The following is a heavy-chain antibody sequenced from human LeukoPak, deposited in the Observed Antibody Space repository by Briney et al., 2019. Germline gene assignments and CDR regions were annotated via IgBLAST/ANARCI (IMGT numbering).Heavy chain of an antibody. CDR1: GGSISSGDYY. J-gene: IGHJ6*02. CDR3: ARDPRQRNYDILTGPPLLDI. D-gene: IGHD3-9*01. CDR2: IYYSGST. Sequence: SETLSLTCTVSGGSISSGDYYWSWIRQPPGKGLEWIGYIYYSGSTYYNPSLKSRVTISVDTSKNQFSLKLSSVTAADTAVYYCARDPRQRNYDILTGPPLLDIWGQGTTVTVSS. V-gene: IGHV4-30-4*01.